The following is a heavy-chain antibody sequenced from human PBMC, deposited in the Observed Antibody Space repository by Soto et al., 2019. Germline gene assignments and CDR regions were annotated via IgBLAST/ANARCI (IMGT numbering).Heavy chain of an antibody. J-gene: IGHJ4*02. CDR1: GGTFSSYA. CDR3: ARDLKYSGSYYSDY. V-gene: IGHV1-69*13. Sequence: GASVKVSCKASGGTFSSYAISWVRQAPGQGLEWMGGIIPIFGTANYAQKFQGRVTITADESTSTAYMELSSLRSEDTAVYYCARDLKYSGSYYSDYWGQGTLVSVS. CDR2: IIPIFGTA. D-gene: IGHD1-26*01.